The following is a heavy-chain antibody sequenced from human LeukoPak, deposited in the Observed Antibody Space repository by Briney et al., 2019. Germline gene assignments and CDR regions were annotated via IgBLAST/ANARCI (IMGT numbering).Heavy chain of an antibody. D-gene: IGHD3-16*01. CDR3: ARHGRDAFDI. CDR2: IYYSGST. J-gene: IGHJ4*02. CDR1: GGSISSYY. Sequence: SEALSLTCTVSGGSISSYYWSWIRQPPGEGLEWIGYIYYSGSTNYNPSLKSRVTISVDTSKNQFSLKLSSVTAADTAVYYCARHGRDAFDIWGQGTLVTVSS. V-gene: IGHV4-59*08.